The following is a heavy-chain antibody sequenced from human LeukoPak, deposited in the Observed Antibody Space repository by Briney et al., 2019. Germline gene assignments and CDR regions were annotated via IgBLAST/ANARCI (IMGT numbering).Heavy chain of an antibody. CDR1: GGTFSSYA. D-gene: IGHD3-22*01. J-gene: IGHJ4*02. CDR3: ARDSSSGYYFGY. V-gene: IGHV1-69*05. CDR2: IIPIFGTA. Sequence: SVKVSCKASGGTFSSYAISWVRQAPGQGLEWMGRIIPIFGTANYAQKFQGRVTITTDESTSTAYMELSSLRSEDTAVYYCARDSSSGYYFGYWGQGTLVTVSS.